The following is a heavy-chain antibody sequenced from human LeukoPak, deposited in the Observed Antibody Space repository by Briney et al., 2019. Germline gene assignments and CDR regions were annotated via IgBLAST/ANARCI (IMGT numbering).Heavy chain of an antibody. CDR2: IYYSGST. J-gene: IGHJ3*02. Sequence: SETLSLTCTVSGGSISSGDYYWSWIRQPPGKGLEWIGYIYYSGSTYYNPSLKSRVTISVDTSKNQFSLKLSSVTAADTAVYYCAGEQQLAGANPFDIWGQGTMVTVSS. CDR1: GGSISSGDYY. V-gene: IGHV4-30-4*01. CDR3: AGEQQLAGANPFDI. D-gene: IGHD6-13*01.